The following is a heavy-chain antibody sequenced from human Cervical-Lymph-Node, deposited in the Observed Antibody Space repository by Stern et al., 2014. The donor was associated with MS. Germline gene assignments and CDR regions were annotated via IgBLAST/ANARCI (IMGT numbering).Heavy chain of an antibody. CDR2: AWYDGSTA. CDR1: GFTFSSYG. J-gene: IGHJ4*02. Sequence: QVQLVQSGGGVVQPGTSLRLSCAASGFTFSSYGMPWVRQAPGKGLEWVALAWYDGSTAYYTNSVKGRFTISRDKSKNTLSLQMNSLTAEDTAVYYCARGHIPYAYNYLFDYWGQGTLVTVSS. D-gene: IGHD5-24*01. CDR3: ARGHIPYAYNYLFDY. V-gene: IGHV3-33*01.